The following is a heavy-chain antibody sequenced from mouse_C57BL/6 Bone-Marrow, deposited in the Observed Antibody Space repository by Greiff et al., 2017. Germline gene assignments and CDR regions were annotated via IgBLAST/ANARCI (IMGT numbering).Heavy chain of an antibody. CDR1: GYTFTDYN. CDR2: INPNNGGT. J-gene: IGHJ3*01. CDR3: ARRGDYVGFAY. D-gene: IGHD2-4*01. Sequence: EVQLQESGPELVKPGASVKIPCKASGYTFTDYNMDWVKQSHGKSLEWIGDINPNNGGTIYNQKFKGKATLTVDKSSSTAYMELRSLTSEDTAVYYCARRGDYVGFAYWGQGTLVTVSA. V-gene: IGHV1-18*01.